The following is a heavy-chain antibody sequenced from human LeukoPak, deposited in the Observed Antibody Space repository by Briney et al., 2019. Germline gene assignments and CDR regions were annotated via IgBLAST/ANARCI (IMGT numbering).Heavy chain of an antibody. CDR3: AKGPWDRGYSYGDNWFDP. Sequence: GGSLRLSCAASGFTFNTYWMHWVRQAPGKGLVWVSGINSAGTYTRYADSVKGRFTISRDNAKNTLYLQMNSLRAEDTAVYCCAKGPWDRGYSYGDNWFDPWGQGTLVTVSS. D-gene: IGHD5-18*01. CDR2: INSAGTYT. CDR1: GFTFNTYW. V-gene: IGHV3-74*01. J-gene: IGHJ5*02.